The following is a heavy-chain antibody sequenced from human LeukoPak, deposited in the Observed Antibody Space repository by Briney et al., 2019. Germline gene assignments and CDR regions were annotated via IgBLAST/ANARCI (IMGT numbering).Heavy chain of an antibody. CDR2: ISSSSSYI. V-gene: IGHV3-21*01. CDR1: GFTFNTYS. J-gene: IGHJ4*02. CDR3: VRDHRGYSGFRYDQIDY. Sequence: GGSLRLSCAASGFTFNTYSMNWVRQAPGKGLEWVSSISSSSSYIYYAGSVKGRFTVSRDNARNSLYLQMNSLRAEDTAVYYCVRDHRGYSGFRYDQIDYWGQGTLVTVSS. D-gene: IGHD5-12*01.